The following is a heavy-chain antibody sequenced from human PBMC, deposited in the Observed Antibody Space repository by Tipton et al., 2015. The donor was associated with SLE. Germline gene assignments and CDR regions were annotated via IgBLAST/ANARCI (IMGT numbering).Heavy chain of an antibody. J-gene: IGHJ4*02. CDR1: GGSFSGYY. D-gene: IGHD6-13*01. Sequence: LRLSCAVYGGSFSGYYWSWIRQPPGKGLEWIGEINHSGSTNYNPSLKSRVTISVDTSKNQFSLKLSSVTAADTAVYYCARRVSAAGLRGWGQGTLVTVSS. CDR2: INHSGST. V-gene: IGHV4-34*01. CDR3: ARRVSAAGLRG.